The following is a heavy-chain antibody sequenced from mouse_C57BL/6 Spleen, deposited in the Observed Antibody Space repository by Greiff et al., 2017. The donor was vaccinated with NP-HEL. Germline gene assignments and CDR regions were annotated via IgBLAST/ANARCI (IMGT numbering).Heavy chain of an antibody. CDR1: GYSFTGYY. CDR3: ARGGFTTVVAHYYAMDY. D-gene: IGHD1-1*01. Sequence: VQLQQSGPELVKPGASVKISCKASGYSFTGYYMNWVKQSPEKSLEWIGEINPSTGGTTYNQKFKAKATLTVDKSSSTAYMQLKRLTSEDSAVYYCARGGFTTVVAHYYAMDYWGQGTSVTVSS. V-gene: IGHV1-42*01. J-gene: IGHJ4*01. CDR2: INPSTGGT.